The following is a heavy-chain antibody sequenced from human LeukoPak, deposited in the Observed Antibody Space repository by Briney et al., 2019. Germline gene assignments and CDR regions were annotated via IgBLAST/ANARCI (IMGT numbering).Heavy chain of an antibody. CDR1: GFTVHSNY. V-gene: IGHV3-53*01. D-gene: IGHD1-26*01. Sequence: GGSLRLSCAASGFTVHSNYMRWVRQAPGKGLEWVSVIDRSGVTHYADSVKGRFTLSRDNSKNALYLQMNSLRAEDTGVYYCAKDYRAHPLRPNWLDPWGQGTRVTVST. CDR3: AKDYRAHPLRPNWLDP. CDR2: IDRSGVT. J-gene: IGHJ5*02.